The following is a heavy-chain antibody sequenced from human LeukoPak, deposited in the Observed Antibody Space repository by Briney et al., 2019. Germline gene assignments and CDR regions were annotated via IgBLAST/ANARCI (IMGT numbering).Heavy chain of an antibody. CDR1: GLTFEDYA. V-gene: IGHV3-9*03. CDR2: ISWNSGSI. D-gene: IGHD4-17*01. J-gene: IGHJ4*02. CDR3: AKGRHDYGDFYYFDY. Sequence: PGGSLRLSCAASGLTFEDYAMQWARQAPGKGLEWVSGISWNSGSIGYADSVKGRFTISRDNAKNSLYLQMNSLRAEDMALYYCAKGRHDYGDFYYFDYWGQGTLVTVSS.